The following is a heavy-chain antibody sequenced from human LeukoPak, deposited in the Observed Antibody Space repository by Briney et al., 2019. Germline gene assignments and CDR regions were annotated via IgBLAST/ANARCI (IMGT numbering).Heavy chain of an antibody. CDR2: ISYDGSNK. Sequence: PGMSLRLSCAASGVTLSPYGMHWVRQAPGKGLEWVAIISYDGSNKYYADSVKGRFTIPRDNSKNTLYLQVNRLRAEDTAVYYCARDLQAMGSLDYWGQGTLVTVSS. CDR3: ARDLQAMGSLDY. J-gene: IGHJ4*02. CDR1: GVTLSPYG. V-gene: IGHV3-30*03. D-gene: IGHD5-18*01.